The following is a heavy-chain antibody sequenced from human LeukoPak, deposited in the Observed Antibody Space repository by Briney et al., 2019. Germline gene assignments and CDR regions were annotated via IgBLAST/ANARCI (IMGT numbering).Heavy chain of an antibody. D-gene: IGHD3-22*01. CDR1: GFTVSSNY. V-gene: IGHV3-66*01. J-gene: IGHJ3*02. CDR2: IYSGGST. Sequence: GGSLRLSCAASGFTVSSNYMSWVRQAPGKGLEWVSVIYSGGSTYYADSVKGRFTISRDNSKNTLYLQMNSLRAEDTAVYYCARDLGYYDSSGYYYEGAFDIWGQGTMATVSS. CDR3: ARDLGYYDSSGYYYEGAFDI.